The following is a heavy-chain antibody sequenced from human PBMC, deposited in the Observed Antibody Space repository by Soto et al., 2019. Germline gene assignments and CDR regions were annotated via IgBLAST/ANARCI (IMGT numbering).Heavy chain of an antibody. CDR2: TYYRSKWYY. J-gene: IGHJ4*01. CDR3: ARGEQYSGRSFDY. D-gene: IGHD1-26*01. V-gene: IGHV6-1*01. CDR1: GDSVSSNSAG. Sequence: QVQLQQSGPGLVKPSQTLSLTCAITGDSVSSNSAGWSWVRQSPSRGLEWLGSTYYRSKWYYEYAVSVRGRITIHPDTSKNHYSLQLHSVTTEDTAVYFCARGEQYSGRSFDYWGQGTLVTVSS.